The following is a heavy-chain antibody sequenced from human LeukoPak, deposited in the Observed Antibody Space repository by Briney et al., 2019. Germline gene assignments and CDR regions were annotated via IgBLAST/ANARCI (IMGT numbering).Heavy chain of an antibody. CDR1: GFTFSSYG. CDR3: ARALGLDYYDSSGTDSDY. CDR2: ISSSGSTI. Sequence: PGGSLRLSCAASGFTFSSYGMSWVRQAPGKGLEWVSYISSSGSTIYYADSVKGRFTISRDNAKNSLYLQMNSLRAEDTAVYYCARALGLDYYDSSGTDSDYWGQGTLVTVSS. D-gene: IGHD3-22*01. J-gene: IGHJ4*02. V-gene: IGHV3-48*04.